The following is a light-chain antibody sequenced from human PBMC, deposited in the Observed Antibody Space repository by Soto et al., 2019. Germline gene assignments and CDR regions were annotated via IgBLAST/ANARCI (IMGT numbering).Light chain of an antibody. CDR1: SSDVGGYNY. J-gene: IGLJ2*01. V-gene: IGLV2-14*01. Sequence: QSALTQPASVSGSPGQSITISCTGTSSDVGGYNYVSWYQHHPGKAPKLMIYEVSNRPSGVSNRFSGSKSGNTASLTISGLQAEDEADDYCSSYTSSSTLGVVFGGGTKVTVL. CDR3: SSYTSSSTLGVV. CDR2: EVS.